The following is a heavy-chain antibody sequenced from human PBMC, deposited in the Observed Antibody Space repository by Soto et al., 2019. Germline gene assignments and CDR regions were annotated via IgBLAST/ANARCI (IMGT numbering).Heavy chain of an antibody. J-gene: IGHJ4*02. Sequence: QVQLVESGGGVVQPGRSLRLSCAASGFTFSSYGMHWVRQAPGKGLEWVAVIWYDGSNKYYADSVKGRFTISRDNSKNTLYLQMYSLRAEDTAVYYCARGDIVVVTVMGYWGQGTLVTVSS. D-gene: IGHD2-21*02. CDR1: GFTFSSYG. CDR2: IWYDGSNK. CDR3: ARGDIVVVTVMGY. V-gene: IGHV3-33*01.